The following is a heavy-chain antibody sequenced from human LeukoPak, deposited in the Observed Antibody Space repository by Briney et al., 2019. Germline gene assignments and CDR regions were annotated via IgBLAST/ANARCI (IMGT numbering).Heavy chain of an antibody. CDR2: ISSSGSTI. Sequence: GGSLRLSCAASGFTFSSYEMNWVRQAPGKGLEWVSFISSSGSTIYYAYSVKGRFTISRDNAKNSLYLQMNSLRAEDTAVYYCARDCSGGRCYSGTRDYWGQGTLVTVSS. J-gene: IGHJ4*02. CDR3: ARDCSGGRCYSGTRDY. CDR1: GFTFSSYE. D-gene: IGHD2-15*01. V-gene: IGHV3-48*03.